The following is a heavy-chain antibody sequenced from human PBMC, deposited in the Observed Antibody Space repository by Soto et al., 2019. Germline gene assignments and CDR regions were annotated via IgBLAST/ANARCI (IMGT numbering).Heavy chain of an antibody. V-gene: IGHV3-11*01. Sequence: GGSLILSCAASGFTFSDFYMTWIRQAPVKGLEWVSYISGGGGTIYYPDSVKGRFTISRDNAKNSLYLQMNSLRDEDTAIYYCARRSGPSFAFDIWGQGTMVTVSS. D-gene: IGHD1-1*01. CDR1: GFTFSDFY. J-gene: IGHJ3*02. CDR2: ISGGGGTI. CDR3: ARRSGPSFAFDI.